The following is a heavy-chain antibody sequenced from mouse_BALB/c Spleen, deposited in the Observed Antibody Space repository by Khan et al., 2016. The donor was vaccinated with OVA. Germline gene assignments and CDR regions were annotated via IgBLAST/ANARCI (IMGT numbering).Heavy chain of an antibody. D-gene: IGHD1-1*01. CDR1: GYSFTDYI. J-gene: IGHJ3*01. CDR3: ARRDYGSTYPGVGY. V-gene: IGHV1-77*01. CDR2: IYPGSGSI. Sequence: QVQLKQSGPELVMPGASVKMSCKASGYSFTDYIISWVKQRTGQGLQWIGEIYPGSGSIYSNEKFKGRATLTADKSSNPAYMQLSSLTSEDSAVYFCARRDYGSTYPGVGYWGQGTLVTVSA.